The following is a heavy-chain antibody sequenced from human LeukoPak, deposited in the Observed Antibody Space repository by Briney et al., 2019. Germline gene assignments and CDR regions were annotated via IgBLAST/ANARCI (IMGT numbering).Heavy chain of an antibody. CDR3: ARVQQGERSFGAPKYYMDV. D-gene: IGHD3-10*01. CDR2: ISSSLDSNI. V-gene: IGHV3-48*01. J-gene: IGHJ6*03. CDR1: GFTFNVYS. Sequence: PGGSLRLSCAASGFTFNVYSMNWVRQAPGKGLEWVSFISSSLDSNIYYADSVKGRFTISRDNAKNSLYLQMNSLRAEDTAVYYCARVQQGERSFGAPKYYMDVWGKGTTVTVSS.